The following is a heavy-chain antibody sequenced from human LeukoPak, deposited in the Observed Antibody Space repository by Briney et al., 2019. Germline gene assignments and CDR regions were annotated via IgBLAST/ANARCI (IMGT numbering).Heavy chain of an antibody. D-gene: IGHD2-8*02. J-gene: IGHJ4*02. CDR3: AKARAYIVLQEGTDY. CDR1: GFTFSSFW. Sequence: GGSLRLSCAASGFTFSSFWMSWVRQAPGKGLEWVSAISGSGGSTYYADSVKGRFTISRDNSKNTLYLQMNSLRAEDTAVYYCAKARAYIVLQEGTDYWGQGTLVTVSS. V-gene: IGHV3-23*01. CDR2: ISGSGGST.